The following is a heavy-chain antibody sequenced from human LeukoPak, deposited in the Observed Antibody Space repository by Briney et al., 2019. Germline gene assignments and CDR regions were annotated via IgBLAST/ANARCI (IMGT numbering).Heavy chain of an antibody. CDR3: ARSITMVRGVHRD. CDR2: INHSGST. V-gene: IGHV4-34*01. J-gene: IGHJ4*02. D-gene: IGHD3-10*01. CDR1: GGSFSGYY. Sequence: PSETLSLTCAVYGGSFSGYYWSWIRQPPGKGLEWIGEINHSGSTNYNPSLKSRVTISVDTSKNQFSLKLSSVTAADTAVYYYARSITMVRGVHRDWGQGTLVTVSS.